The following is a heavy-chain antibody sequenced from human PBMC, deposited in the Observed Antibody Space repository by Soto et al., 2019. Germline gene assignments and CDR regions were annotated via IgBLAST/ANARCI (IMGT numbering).Heavy chain of an antibody. V-gene: IGHV4-34*01. CDR1: GGSFSGYY. CDR2: INHSGST. Sequence: PSETLSLTCAVYGGSFSGYYWSWIRQPPGKGLEWIGEINHSGSTNYNPSLKSRVTISVDTSKNQFSLKLSSVTAADTAVYYCARGRILLWFGELLALDYYYGMDVWGQGTTVTVS. J-gene: IGHJ6*02. CDR3: ARGRILLWFGELLALDYYYGMDV. D-gene: IGHD3-10*01.